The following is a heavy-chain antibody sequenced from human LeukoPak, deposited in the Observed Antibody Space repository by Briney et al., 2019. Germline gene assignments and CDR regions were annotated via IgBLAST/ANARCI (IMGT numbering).Heavy chain of an antibody. CDR1: GGTFSSSA. J-gene: IGHJ5*02. CDR3: AKDLMRDRWFGES. CDR2: IIPIFGTA. Sequence: ASVKVSCKTSGGTFSSSAINWIRQAPGQGLEWMGGIIPIFGTANYAQKFQGRVTITADESTSTAYMQLSSLTSDDTAVYYCAKDLMRDRWFGESWGQGTLVTVSS. D-gene: IGHD3-10*01. V-gene: IGHV1-69*13.